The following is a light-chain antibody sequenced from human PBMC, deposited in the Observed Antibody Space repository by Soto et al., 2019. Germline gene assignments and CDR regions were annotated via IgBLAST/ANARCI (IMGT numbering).Light chain of an antibody. Sequence: EIVLTQSPGTLSLSPGERATLSCRASQSVSSSYLAWYQQKPGQAPRLLIYGAYSRATGIPDRFSGSGSGTDFTLIISRLEPEDFAVYYCHQYGSLYTFGQGTKLEIK. J-gene: IGKJ2*01. CDR3: HQYGSLYT. CDR1: QSVSSSY. CDR2: GAY. V-gene: IGKV3-20*01.